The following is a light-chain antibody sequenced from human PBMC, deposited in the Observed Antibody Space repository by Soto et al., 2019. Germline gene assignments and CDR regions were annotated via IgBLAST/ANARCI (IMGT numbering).Light chain of an antibody. V-gene: IGLV6-57*02. CDR3: QSYDDRNHEVV. CDR1: SGSIVNNY. J-gene: IGLJ3*02. CDR2: EDN. Sequence: NFMLTQPHSVSASPGKTVTISCTGSSGSIVNNYVQWYQQRPGSAPTTVIYEDNQRPSGVPDRFSGSVDSSSNSASLTISGLKTEDEADYYCQSYDDRNHEVVFGGGTKLTVL.